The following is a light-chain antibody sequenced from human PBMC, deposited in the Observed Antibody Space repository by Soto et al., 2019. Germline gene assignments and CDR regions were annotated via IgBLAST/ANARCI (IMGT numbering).Light chain of an antibody. Sequence: QSALTQPPSTSGSLGQSVTISCTGTSIDVGGYNYVSWYQQHPGKAPKLLIYDVSHRPSGVPDRFSGSKSGNTASLTVSGLQAEDETDYYCSSYAGSNNLVFGTGTKLTVL. V-gene: IGLV2-8*01. CDR3: SSYAGSNNLV. CDR1: SIDVGGYNY. J-gene: IGLJ1*01. CDR2: DVS.